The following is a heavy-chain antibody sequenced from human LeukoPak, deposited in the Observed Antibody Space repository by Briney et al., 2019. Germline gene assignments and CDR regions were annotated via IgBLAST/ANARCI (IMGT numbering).Heavy chain of an antibody. J-gene: IGHJ6*03. V-gene: IGHV3-13*01. D-gene: IGHD1-1*01. CDR3: AKGLKTTVGPYMGYHYYMDV. CDR1: GFIFSTYD. CDR2: IGFAGDT. Sequence: GGSLRLSCAASGFIFSTYDMHWVRQGTGKGLEWVSAIGFAGDTFYSDSVKGRFTISRDNSKNTLSLQMNSLRAEDTAVYYCAKGLKTTVGPYMGYHYYMDVWGKGTTVTVSS.